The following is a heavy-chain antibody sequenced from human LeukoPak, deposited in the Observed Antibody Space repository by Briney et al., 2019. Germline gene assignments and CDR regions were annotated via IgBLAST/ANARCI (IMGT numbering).Heavy chain of an antibody. CDR3: AKEETDY. CDR1: GFTFDDYA. CDR2: ISGDGGST. V-gene: IGHV3-43*02. Sequence: PGGSLRLSCAASGFTFDDYAMHWVRHAPGKGLEWVSLISGDGGSTYYADSVKGRFTISRDNSKNSLYLQMNSLRTEDTALHYCAKEETDYWGQGTLVTVSS. J-gene: IGHJ4*02.